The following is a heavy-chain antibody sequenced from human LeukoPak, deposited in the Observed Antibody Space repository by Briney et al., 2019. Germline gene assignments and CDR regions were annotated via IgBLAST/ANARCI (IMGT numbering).Heavy chain of an antibody. V-gene: IGHV3-7*01. Sequence: GRSLRLSCAASGFTFSSYGMHWVRQAPGKGLEWVANIKQDGSEKYYVDSVKGRFTISRDNAKNSLYLQMNSLRAEDTAVYYCARANSGYDLDYWGQGTLVTVSS. J-gene: IGHJ4*02. CDR3: ARANSGYDLDY. CDR2: IKQDGSEK. CDR1: GFTFSSYG. D-gene: IGHD5-12*01.